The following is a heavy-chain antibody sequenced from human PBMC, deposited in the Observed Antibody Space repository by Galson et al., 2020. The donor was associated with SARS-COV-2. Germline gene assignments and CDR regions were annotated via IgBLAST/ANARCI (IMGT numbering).Heavy chain of an antibody. CDR3: AKGRPGRFLEWACPGDY. CDR2: ISARGGST. CDR1: GFTFSSYA. V-gene: IGHV3-23*01. Sequence: GGSLRLSCAASGFTFSSYAMSWIRQAPGKGLEWVSAISARGGSTHYGDSVKGRFTISRDNSKNTVHLQMNSLRAEDTAIYYCAKGRPGRFLEWACPGDYWGQGTLVTV. D-gene: IGHD3-3*01. J-gene: IGHJ4*02.